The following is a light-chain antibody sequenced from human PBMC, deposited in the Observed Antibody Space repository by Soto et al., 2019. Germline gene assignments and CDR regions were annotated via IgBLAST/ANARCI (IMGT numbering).Light chain of an antibody. CDR2: DDS. J-gene: IGLJ7*01. Sequence: QSVLTQPASLSAPPGEKVTISCSGRGSNIGRNYVSWYRQFPGTAPQLLIYDDSKRHSGVPDRLSGSRYGTSASLAIAGLQPGDEAVYYCGTWDDSLGAGVFGGGTQLTVL. V-gene: IGLV1-51*01. CDR3: GTWDDSLGAGV. CDR1: GSNIGRNY.